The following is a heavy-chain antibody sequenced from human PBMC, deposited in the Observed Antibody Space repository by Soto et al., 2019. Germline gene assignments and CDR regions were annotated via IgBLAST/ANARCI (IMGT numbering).Heavy chain of an antibody. CDR2: IWNDGTTT. D-gene: IGHD6-19*01. V-gene: IGHV3-33*01. J-gene: IGHJ3*01. CDR3: ARDPPQSGWAFDL. CDR1: GFSLSSCA. Sequence: QVQLVESGGGLVQPGRSLRLSCAASGFSLSSCAMHWVRQAPGKGLEWVAMIWNDGTTTYYRDSVKGRFTFSRDTSGNTLYMQMNSLTVEDTAVYYCARDPPQSGWAFDLWGQGTVVTVSS.